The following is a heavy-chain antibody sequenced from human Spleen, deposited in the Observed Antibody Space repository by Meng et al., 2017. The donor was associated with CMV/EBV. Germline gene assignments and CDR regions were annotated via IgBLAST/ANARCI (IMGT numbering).Heavy chain of an antibody. D-gene: IGHD3-10*01. CDR1: GFTFSSYA. CDR2: ISWDGGST. CDR3: AKDLWFGEPGGMDV. V-gene: IGHV3-43D*03. J-gene: IGHJ6*04. Sequence: GESLKISCAASGFTFSSYAMHWVRQAPGKGLEWVSLISWDGGSTYYADSVKGRFTISRDNSKNSLYLQMNSLRAEDTALYYCAKDLWFGEPGGMDVWGKGTTVTVSS.